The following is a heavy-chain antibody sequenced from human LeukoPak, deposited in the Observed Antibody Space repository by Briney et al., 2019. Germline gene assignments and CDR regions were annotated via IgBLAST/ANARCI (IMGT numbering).Heavy chain of an antibody. Sequence: PGGSLRLSCAASGFTFSSYGMHWVRQVPGKGLEWVAVIWYDGSNKYYADSVKGRFTISRDNSKNTLYLQMNSLRAEDTAVYYCARGQQLVRQKYYYYYGMDVWGKGTTVTVSS. D-gene: IGHD6-13*01. J-gene: IGHJ6*04. CDR2: IWYDGSNK. CDR3: ARGQQLVRQKYYYYYGMDV. CDR1: GFTFSSYG. V-gene: IGHV3-33*01.